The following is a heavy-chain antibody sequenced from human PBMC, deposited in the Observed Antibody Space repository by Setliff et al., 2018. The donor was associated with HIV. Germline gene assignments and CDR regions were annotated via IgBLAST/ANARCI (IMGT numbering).Heavy chain of an antibody. CDR2: IQYDGRKN. CDR1: GFTFSSYS. D-gene: IGHD1-26*01. CDR3: ARPTNIDTLYYGSQTFYMYYYGMDV. J-gene: IGHJ6*02. V-gene: IGHV3-30*02. Sequence: GGSLRLSCAASGFTFSSYSMNWVRQAPGKGLEWVAFIQYDGRKNNYADSVKGRFTISRDNSKKTVYLQMNSLRVEDTAVYFCARPTNIDTLYYGSQTFYMYYYGMDVWGQGTTVTVSS.